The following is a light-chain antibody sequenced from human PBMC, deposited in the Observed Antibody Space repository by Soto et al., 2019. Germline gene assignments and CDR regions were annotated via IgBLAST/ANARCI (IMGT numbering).Light chain of an antibody. CDR2: AAS. CDR3: QQSYTIPYT. Sequence: DIQMTQSPSSLSASVGDRVTLTCRASQSISTYLNWYQQKPGKAPKLLIYAASSLQSGVPSRLSGSGSGTDFTFTISSLQPEDLAPYYCQQSYTIPYTFGQGTKLEIK. J-gene: IGKJ2*01. V-gene: IGKV1-39*01. CDR1: QSISTY.